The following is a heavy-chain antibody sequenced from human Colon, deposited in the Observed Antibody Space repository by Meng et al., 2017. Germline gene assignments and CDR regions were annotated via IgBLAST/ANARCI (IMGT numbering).Heavy chain of an antibody. Sequence: GGSLRLSCKGSGYSFSTYRIAWVRQMSGKGLEWMGIIYPGDSDTRYSPSFQGQVTISADRSINTAYLQWSSLTASDTAMYYCARSAGWLSDAFDIWGQGTMVTVSS. CDR1: GYSFSTYR. CDR2: IYPGDSDT. J-gene: IGHJ3*02. V-gene: IGHV5-51*01. D-gene: IGHD5-12*01. CDR3: ARSAGWLSDAFDI.